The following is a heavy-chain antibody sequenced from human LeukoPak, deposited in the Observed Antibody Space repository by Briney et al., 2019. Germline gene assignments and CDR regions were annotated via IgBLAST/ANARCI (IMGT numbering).Heavy chain of an antibody. D-gene: IGHD6-19*01. CDR3: ARHLVEQWLFAYYYYGMDV. CDR1: GFTFSSYG. V-gene: IGHV3-30*03. J-gene: IGHJ6*02. CDR2: ISYDGSNK. Sequence: GGSLRLSCAASGFTFSSYGMHWVRQAPGKGLEWVAVISYDGSNKYYADSVKGRFTISRDNSKNTLYLQMNSLRAEDTAVYYCARHLVEQWLFAYYYYGMDVWGQGTTVTVSS.